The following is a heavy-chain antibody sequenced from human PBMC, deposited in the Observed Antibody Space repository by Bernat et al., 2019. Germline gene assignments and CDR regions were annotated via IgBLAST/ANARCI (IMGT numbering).Heavy chain of an antibody. CDR2: INQDGSEK. Sequence: EVQLVESGGGLVQPGGSLRLSCAASGFTFSGYWMNWVRQAPGKGLEWVANINQDGSEKYYVGSVGGRFTISRDNAKNSLYLQMNSLRAEDTAVYYCATFNVAATFLGAFDIWGQGTMVTVSS. D-gene: IGHD2-15*01. CDR3: ATFNVAATFLGAFDI. CDR1: GFTFSGYW. J-gene: IGHJ3*02. V-gene: IGHV3-7*03.